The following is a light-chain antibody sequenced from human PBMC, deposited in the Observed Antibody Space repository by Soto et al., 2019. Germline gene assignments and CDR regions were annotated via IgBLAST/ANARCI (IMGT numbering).Light chain of an antibody. V-gene: IGLV4-60*02. Sequence: QPVLTQSSSASASLGSSVKLTCTLSRGHSSYIIAWHQQQPGKAPRYLMKLEGSGSYNKGSGVPDRFSGSSSGADRYLTISNLQFEDEADYYCETWDINTHVVFGGGTKLTFL. CDR1: RGHSSYI. J-gene: IGLJ2*01. CDR2: LEGSGSY. CDR3: ETWDINTHVV.